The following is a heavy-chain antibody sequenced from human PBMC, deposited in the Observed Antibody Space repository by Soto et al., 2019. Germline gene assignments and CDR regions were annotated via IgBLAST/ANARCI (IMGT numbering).Heavy chain of an antibody. CDR2: IYYSGST. J-gene: IGHJ4*02. Sequence: SETLSLTCTVSGGSISSSSYYWGWIRQPPGKGLEWIGSIYYSGSTYYNPSLKSRVTISVDTSKNQFSLKLSSVTAADTAVYYCARLQRGYRTGDWGQGTLVTVSS. V-gene: IGHV4-39*01. CDR1: GGSISSSSYY. D-gene: IGHD2-8*02. CDR3: ARLQRGYRTGD.